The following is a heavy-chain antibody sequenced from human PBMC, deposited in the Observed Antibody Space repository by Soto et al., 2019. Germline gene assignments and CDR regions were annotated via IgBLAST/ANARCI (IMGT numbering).Heavy chain of an antibody. J-gene: IGHJ4*02. CDR1: GFTFSSYG. CDR3: AKAGGAGGNYGFYSDF. CDR2: SSATGAGT. V-gene: IGHV3-23*01. Sequence: EVQLLESGGGLVQPGGSLRLSCAASGFTFSSYGMTWVRQAPGKGLEWVSFSSATGAGTYYADSVKGRFTISRDNSKNTRYLQMTSPRADDTAVYYWAKAGGAGGNYGFYSDFWGQGALVIVSS. D-gene: IGHD1-7*01.